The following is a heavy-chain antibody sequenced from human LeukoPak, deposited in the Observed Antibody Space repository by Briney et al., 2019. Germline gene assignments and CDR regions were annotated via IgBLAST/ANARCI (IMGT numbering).Heavy chain of an antibody. CDR1: GFTFSDYY. Sequence: GGSLRLSCAASGFTFSDYYMTWIRQAPGKGLEWLSYISNSGSTVFYADSILGRFTVSRDNAKRSLYLQIESLRDDDTAVYHCALGTINKDYYFGMDVWGQGTTVTVSS. J-gene: IGHJ6*02. V-gene: IGHV3-11*01. CDR2: ISNSGSTV. CDR3: ALGTINKDYYFGMDV. D-gene: IGHD2-8*01.